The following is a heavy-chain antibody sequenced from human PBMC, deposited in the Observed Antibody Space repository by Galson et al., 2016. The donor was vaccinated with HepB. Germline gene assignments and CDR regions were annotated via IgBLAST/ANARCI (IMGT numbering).Heavy chain of an antibody. CDR2: GST. CDR3: ATWEPTTGEYFRH. V-gene: IGHV4-4*01. J-gene: IGHJ1*01. D-gene: IGHD1-26*01. Sequence: GSTNYNPSLKSRVTISVDKSKNQFSLKLSSVTAADTAVYFCATWEPTTGEYFRHWGQGTLVTVSS.